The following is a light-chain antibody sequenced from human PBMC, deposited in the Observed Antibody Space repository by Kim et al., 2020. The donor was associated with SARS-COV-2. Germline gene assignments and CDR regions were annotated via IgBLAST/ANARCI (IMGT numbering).Light chain of an antibody. V-gene: IGLV1-47*01. CDR2: RNN. Sequence: ELTQPPSASGTPGQRVTISCSGSSSNIGSNCVYWYQQLPGTAPKLLIYRNNQRPSGVPDRFSGSKSGTSASLAISGLRSEDEADYYCATWDDSHVVFG. CDR3: ATWDDSHVV. CDR1: SSNIGSNC. J-gene: IGLJ2*01.